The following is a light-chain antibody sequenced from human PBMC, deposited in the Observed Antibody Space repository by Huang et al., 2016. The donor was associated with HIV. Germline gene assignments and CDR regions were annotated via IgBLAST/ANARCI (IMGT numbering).Light chain of an antibody. CDR1: QIITPY. Sequence: DIHMTQSPSSLSASVGDRLTITCRASQIITPYLNWYQQRRGNAPKLLICTASSLDTGVPARFSGRGSGTDFTINISSLQPEDAATYYCQQSYSTLFTFGPGTRVDI. CDR3: QQSYSTLFT. CDR2: TAS. V-gene: IGKV1-39*01. J-gene: IGKJ3*01.